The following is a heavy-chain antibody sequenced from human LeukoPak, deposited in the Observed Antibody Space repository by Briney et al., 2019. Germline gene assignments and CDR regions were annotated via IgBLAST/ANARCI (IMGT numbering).Heavy chain of an antibody. CDR2: ISSGGSTI. CDR1: GFTFSSYG. CDR3: ARDVWFDP. J-gene: IGHJ5*02. Sequence: GRSLRLSCAASGFTFSSYGMHWVRQPPGKGLEWVSYISSGGSTIYYADSVKGRFTISRDNAKNSLYLQMNSLRAEDTALYYCARDVWFDPWGQGTLVTVSS. V-gene: IGHV3-48*04.